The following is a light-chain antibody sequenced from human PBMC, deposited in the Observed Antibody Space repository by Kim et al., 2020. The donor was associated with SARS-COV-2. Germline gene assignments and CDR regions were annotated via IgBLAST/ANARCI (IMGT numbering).Light chain of an antibody. CDR3: QQFGTAPWT. V-gene: IGKV3-20*01. CDR2: GAS. Sequence: SPGERATLSCRASQSVSSSYLAWYQQTPGQTPRLLIYGASNRATGIPDRFSGSGSGTDFTLTISRLEPEDFAVYYCQQFGTAPWTFGQGTKVDIK. J-gene: IGKJ1*01. CDR1: QSVSSSY.